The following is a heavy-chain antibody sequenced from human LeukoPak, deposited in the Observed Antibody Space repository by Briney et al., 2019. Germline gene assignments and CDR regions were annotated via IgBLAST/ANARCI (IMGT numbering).Heavy chain of an antibody. J-gene: IGHJ6*03. CDR3: ARPITSYYYYYMDV. V-gene: IGHV4-39*07. Sequence: SETLSLTCTVSGGSISSSSYYWGWIRQPPGKGLEWIGSIYYSGSTYYNPSLKSRVTISVDTSKNQFSLKLSSVTAADTAVYYCARPITSYYYYYMDVWGKGTTVTVSS. D-gene: IGHD1-14*01. CDR1: GGSISSSSYY. CDR2: IYYSGST.